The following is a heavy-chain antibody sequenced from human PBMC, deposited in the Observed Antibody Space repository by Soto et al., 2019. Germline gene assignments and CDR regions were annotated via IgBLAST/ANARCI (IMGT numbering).Heavy chain of an antibody. CDR2: ISGYNGDT. CDR3: ARSFSSRSRSLTGTRREHWFDP. J-gene: IGHJ5*02. Sequence: GSVKVSCKSSGYTFSTFGIIWVRQAPGQGLEWMGWISGYNGDTNYAQKFQGRVSLSTDTSTSTAYMEVRSLRSDDTAIYYGARSFSSRSRSLTGTRREHWFDPWG. CDR1: GYTFSTFG. V-gene: IGHV1-18*04. D-gene: IGHD3-9*01.